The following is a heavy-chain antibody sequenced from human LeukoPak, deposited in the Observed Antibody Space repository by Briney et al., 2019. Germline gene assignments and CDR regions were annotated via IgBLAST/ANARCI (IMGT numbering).Heavy chain of an antibody. CDR3: ARLGEKADFDY. Sequence: PGGSLRLSCEASGFAFSTYWMSWVRQAPGKGLEWVANIKQDGSEKYYVDSVKGRFTMSRDNAKNSLYLQLNSLRAEDTAVYYCARLGEKADFDYWGQGTLVTVSS. J-gene: IGHJ4*02. D-gene: IGHD3-16*01. V-gene: IGHV3-7*01. CDR1: GFAFSTYW. CDR2: IKQDGSEK.